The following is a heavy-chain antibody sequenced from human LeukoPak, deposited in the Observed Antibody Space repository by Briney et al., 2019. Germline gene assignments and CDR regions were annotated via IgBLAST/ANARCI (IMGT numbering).Heavy chain of an antibody. D-gene: IGHD3-9*01. CDR1: GYSFADYY. CDR3: ARAPNTVTMYYDILTGYLPGYYFDY. CDR2: INPSGGST. Sequence: GASVKVSCKASGYSFADYYMHWMRQAPGQGLEWMGIINPSGGSTSYAQKFQGRVTMTRDMSTSTVYMELSSLRSEDTAVYYCARAPNTVTMYYDILTGYLPGYYFDYWGQGTLVTVSS. J-gene: IGHJ4*02. V-gene: IGHV1-46*01.